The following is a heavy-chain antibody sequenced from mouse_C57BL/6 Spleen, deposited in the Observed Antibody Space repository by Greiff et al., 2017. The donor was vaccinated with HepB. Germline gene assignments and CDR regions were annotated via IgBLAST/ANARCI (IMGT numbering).Heavy chain of an antibody. CDR1: GFTFSDYY. V-gene: IGHV5-12*01. J-gene: IGHJ3*01. D-gene: IGHD2-3*01. Sequence: EVKLMESGGGLVQPGGSLKLSCAVSGFTFSDYYMYWVRQTPEKRLEWVAYISNGGGSTYYPDTVKGRFTIYRDNAKNTLYLQMSRLKSEDTAMSYCARPPDDGYYAWFAYWGQGTLVTVSA. CDR3: ARPPDDGYYAWFAY. CDR2: ISNGGGST.